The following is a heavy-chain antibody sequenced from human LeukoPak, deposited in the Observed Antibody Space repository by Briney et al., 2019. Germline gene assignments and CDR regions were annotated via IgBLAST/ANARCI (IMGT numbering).Heavy chain of an antibody. V-gene: IGHV3-48*01. CDR3: ARETHMIVVERDFDY. Sequence: PGGSLRLSCAASGFTFSSYSMNWVRQAPGKGLEWVSSISSSSSTIYYADSVKGRFTISRDNAKNSLYLQMNSLRAEDTAVYYCARETHMIVVERDFDYWGQGTLVTVSS. D-gene: IGHD3-22*01. CDR1: GFTFSSYS. CDR2: ISSSSSTI. J-gene: IGHJ4*02.